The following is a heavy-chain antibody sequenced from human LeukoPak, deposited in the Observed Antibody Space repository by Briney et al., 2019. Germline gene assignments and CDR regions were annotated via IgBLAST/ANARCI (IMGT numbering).Heavy chain of an antibody. CDR1: GFTFSMYG. D-gene: IGHD5-18*01. Sequence: GGSLRLSCAASGFTFSMYGTHWVRQAPGKGLEWVAVISYDGSSKYYADSVKGRFTISRDNSKNTLYLQMNSLRAEGTAVYYCARARSSYGYGDAFDIWGQGTMVTVSS. V-gene: IGHV3-30*05. CDR2: ISYDGSSK. J-gene: IGHJ3*02. CDR3: ARARSSYGYGDAFDI.